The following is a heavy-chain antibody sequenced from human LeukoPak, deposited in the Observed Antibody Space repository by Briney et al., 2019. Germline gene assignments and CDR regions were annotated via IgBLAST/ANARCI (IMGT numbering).Heavy chain of an antibody. Sequence: SETLSLTCTVSGYSISSGYYWSWIRQPPGKGLEWIGYIYYGGSTNYNPSLESRVTISVDTSKNQFSLKLSSVTAADTAVYYCARHGSYAHAFDIWDQGTMVTVSS. CDR2: IYYGGST. V-gene: IGHV4-38-2*02. CDR3: ARHGSYAHAFDI. J-gene: IGHJ3*02. CDR1: GYSISSGYY. D-gene: IGHD3-16*01.